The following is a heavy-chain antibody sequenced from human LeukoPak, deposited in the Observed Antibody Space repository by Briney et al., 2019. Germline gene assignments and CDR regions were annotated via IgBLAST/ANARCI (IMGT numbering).Heavy chain of an antibody. D-gene: IGHD3-22*01. CDR2: IATTGDT. CDR3: ARGNSDSSGYTFDY. Sequence: GGSLRLSCSASGFTFSNYDMHWVRQVTGKGLEWVSAIATTGDTHYPGSVKGRFTISRENAKNFLYLQMSSLRAGDTAVYYCARGNSDSSGYTFDYWGQGTLVTVS. CDR1: GFTFSNYD. J-gene: IGHJ4*02. V-gene: IGHV3-13*01.